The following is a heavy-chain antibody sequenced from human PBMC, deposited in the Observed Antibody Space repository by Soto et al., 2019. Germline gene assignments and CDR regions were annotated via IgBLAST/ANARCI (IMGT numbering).Heavy chain of an antibody. Sequence: PSETLSLTCTVSGGSISSSSYYWGWIRQPPGKGLEWIGSIYYSGSTYYNPSLKSRVTISVDTSKNQFSLKLSSVTAADTAVYYFARRGYCSSTSCYFHYNWFDPWGQGTLVTVSS. CDR3: ARRGYCSSTSCYFHYNWFDP. V-gene: IGHV4-39*01. J-gene: IGHJ5*02. CDR1: GGSISSSSYY. CDR2: IYYSGST. D-gene: IGHD2-2*03.